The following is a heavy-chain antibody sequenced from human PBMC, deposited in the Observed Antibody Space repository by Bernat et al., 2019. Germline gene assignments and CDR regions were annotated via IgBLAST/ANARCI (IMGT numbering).Heavy chain of an antibody. CDR3: AKDVGTYAFDY. D-gene: IGHD1-26*01. V-gene: IGHV3-30*18. J-gene: IGHJ4*02. CDR1: GFTFSSYG. Sequence: QVQLVESGGGVVQPGRSLRLSCAASGFTFSSYGMHWVRQAPVKGLEWVAVISYDGSNKYYADSVKGRFTISRDNSKNTLYLQMNSLRAEDTAVYYCAKDVGTYAFDYWGQGTLVTVSS. CDR2: ISYDGSNK.